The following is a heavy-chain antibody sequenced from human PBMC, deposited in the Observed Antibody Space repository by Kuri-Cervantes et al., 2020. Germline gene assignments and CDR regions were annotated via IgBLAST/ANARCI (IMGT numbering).Heavy chain of an antibody. J-gene: IGHJ4*02. V-gene: IGHV7-4-1*02. CDR2: INTNTGNP. CDR1: VYTFTSYS. CDR3: ARDRGYSGYVDY. Sequence: ASVKVSFKASVYTFTSYSMNWVRQAPGQGLEWMGWINTNTGNPTYAQGFTGRFILSLDTSGSTAYLQISSLKAEDTAVYYCARDRGYSGYVDYWGQGTLVTVSS. D-gene: IGHD5-12*01.